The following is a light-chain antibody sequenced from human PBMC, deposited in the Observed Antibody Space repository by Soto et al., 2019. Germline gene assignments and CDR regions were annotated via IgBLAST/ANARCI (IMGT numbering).Light chain of an antibody. CDR2: DAS. V-gene: IGKV3-11*01. CDR1: QNVSSY. CDR3: QQRF. J-gene: IGKJ3*01. Sequence: EVVLTQSPGTLSLSPGERATLSCGASQNVSSYVAWYQQKPGQSPRLLIYDASKRATGIPARFSGSGSGADFTLTISSLEPEDFAFYYCQQRFFGPGTKVDLK.